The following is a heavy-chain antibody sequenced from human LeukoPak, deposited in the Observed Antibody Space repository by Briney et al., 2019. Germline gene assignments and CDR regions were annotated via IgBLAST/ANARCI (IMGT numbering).Heavy chain of an antibody. CDR2: ISSGSRTI. CDR1: GFTFSSYS. D-gene: IGHD4-11*01. J-gene: IGHJ6*03. Sequence: GGSLRLSCAASGFTFSSYSMNWVRQAPGKGLEWVSYISSGSRTIYYADSVKGRFTISRDNAENSLSLQMNSLRAEDTAVYYCARGGDDYLYYYYYHMDVWGKGTTVTVSS. CDR3: ARGGDDYLYYYYYHMDV. V-gene: IGHV3-48*04.